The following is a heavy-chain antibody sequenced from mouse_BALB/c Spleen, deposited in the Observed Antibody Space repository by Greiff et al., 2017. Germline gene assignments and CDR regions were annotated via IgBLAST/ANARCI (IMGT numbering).Heavy chain of an antibody. CDR1: GYTFPGYN. Sequence: QVQLQQPGAELVKPGASVRMSCKASGYTFPGYNMHWVKQTPGQGREWIGAIYPGNGDTSYNQKFKGKATLTADKSSSTAYMQLSSLTSEDSAVFYCARGAMDYWGQGTSVTVSS. J-gene: IGHJ4*01. V-gene: IGHV1-12*01. CDR3: ARGAMDY. CDR2: IYPGNGDT.